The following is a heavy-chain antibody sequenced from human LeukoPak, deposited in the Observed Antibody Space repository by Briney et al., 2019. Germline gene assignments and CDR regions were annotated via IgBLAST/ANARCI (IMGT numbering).Heavy chain of an antibody. Sequence: PGGSLRLSCAGSGFTFSSFGMHWVRQAPGKGLEWVAVISRDGSYEYYADSMKGRFTISRDTSKNTLYLQMNSLRAEDTAVYYCAKDGLWFGDLTYFDYWGQGGLVTVSS. CDR1: GFTFSSFG. J-gene: IGHJ4*02. D-gene: IGHD3-10*01. CDR3: AKDGLWFGDLTYFDY. CDR2: ISRDGSYE. V-gene: IGHV3-30*18.